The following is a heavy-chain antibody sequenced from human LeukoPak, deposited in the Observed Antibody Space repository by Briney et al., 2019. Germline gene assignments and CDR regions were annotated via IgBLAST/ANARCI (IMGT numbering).Heavy chain of an antibody. CDR3: ASDSSSSPASYHYYMDA. D-gene: IGHD6-13*01. J-gene: IGHJ6*03. CDR2: ITTTSSYI. Sequence: GGSLRLSCAASGFTFSSYTMNWVRQAPGKGLEWVSSITTTSSYIYYADSVKGRFTISRDNAKSSLFLQMNSLRAEDTGVYYCASDSSSSPASYHYYMDAWGKGTTVTFSS. CDR1: GFTFSSYT. V-gene: IGHV3-21*01.